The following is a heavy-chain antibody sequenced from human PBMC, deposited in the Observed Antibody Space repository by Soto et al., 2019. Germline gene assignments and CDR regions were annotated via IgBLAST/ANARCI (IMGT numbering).Heavy chain of an antibody. V-gene: IGHV3-33*01. J-gene: IGHJ6*02. CDR1: GFTFSSYG. D-gene: IGHD2-2*01. Sequence: GGSLRLSCAASGFTFSSYGMHWVRQAPGKGLEWVAVVWYDGSNKYYADSVKGRFTISRDNSKNTLYLQMNSLSAEDTAVYYCARGGYCSSNSCYYYYSGMDVWGQGTTVTVSS. CDR3: ARGGYCSSNSCYYYYSGMDV. CDR2: VWYDGSNK.